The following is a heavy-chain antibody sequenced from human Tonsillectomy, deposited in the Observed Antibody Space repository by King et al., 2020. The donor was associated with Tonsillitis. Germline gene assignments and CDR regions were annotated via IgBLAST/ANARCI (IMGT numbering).Heavy chain of an antibody. CDR1: GFTFSSYG. J-gene: IGHJ6*02. CDR3: AKHSSYYYGMDV. Sequence: VQLVESGGGVVQPGRSLRLSCAASGFTFSSYGMHWVRQAPGKGLEWVAVISYDGSNKYYADSVKGRFTISRDNSKNTLYLQMNSLRAEDTAVYYCAKHSSYYYGMDVWGQGTTVTVSS. V-gene: IGHV3-30*18. CDR2: ISYDGSNK. D-gene: IGHD2-15*01.